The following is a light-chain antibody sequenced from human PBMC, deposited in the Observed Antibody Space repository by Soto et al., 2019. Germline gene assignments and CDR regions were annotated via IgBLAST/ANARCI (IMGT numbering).Light chain of an antibody. CDR3: RSNTSNNTLGLF. CDR1: SSDVGVYNY. J-gene: IGLJ1*01. Sequence: QSALTQPASVSGSPGQSITISCTGTSSDVGVYNYVSWYQRHPGKAPKVMIYDVSNRPSGVSNRFSGSKSGNTASLTISGLQAEDEADFYWRSNTSNNTLGLFFGTGTK. CDR2: DVS. V-gene: IGLV2-14*03.